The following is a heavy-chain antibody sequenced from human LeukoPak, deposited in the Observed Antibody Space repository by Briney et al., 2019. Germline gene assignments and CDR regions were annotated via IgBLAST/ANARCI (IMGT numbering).Heavy chain of an antibody. D-gene: IGHD3-22*01. V-gene: IGHV3-23*03. CDR2: IYTGGNT. CDR1: GFTFSSYA. J-gene: IGHJ4*02. Sequence: PGGSLRLSCAASGFTFSSYAMSWVRQAPGKGLEWVSVIYTGGNTYYADSVKGRFTISRDNSKNTLYLQMNSLRAEDTAVYHCARASVDSSGFWINTFDYWGPGTLVTVSS. CDR3: ARASVDSSGFWINTFDY.